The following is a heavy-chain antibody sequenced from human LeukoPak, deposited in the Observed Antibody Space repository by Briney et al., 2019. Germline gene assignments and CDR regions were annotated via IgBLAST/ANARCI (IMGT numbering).Heavy chain of an antibody. CDR2: IYYSGST. J-gene: IGHJ4*02. D-gene: IGHD6-13*01. CDR3: ARDRLAAGTIIYFDY. Sequence: PSETLSLTCTVSGGPISSSSYYWGWIRQPPGKGLEWIGSIYYSGSTYYNPSLKSRVTISVDTSKNQFSLKLSSVTAADTAVYYCARDRLAAGTIIYFDYWGQGTLVTVSS. V-gene: IGHV4-39*07. CDR1: GGPISSSSYY.